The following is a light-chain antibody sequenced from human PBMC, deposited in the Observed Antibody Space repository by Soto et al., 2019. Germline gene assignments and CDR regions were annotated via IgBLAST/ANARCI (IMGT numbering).Light chain of an antibody. J-gene: IGKJ5*01. CDR3: QHYDHLPIT. Sequence: DIHITHSPSSLSSSVLDIFTITCQASQDITNYLNWYQQKPGKAPRLLLYDASSLETGVPSRFSGSGSGTDFTFTISSLQPEDIATYYCQHYDHLPITFGQGTRLEIK. CDR1: QDITNY. V-gene: IGKV1-33*01. CDR2: DAS.